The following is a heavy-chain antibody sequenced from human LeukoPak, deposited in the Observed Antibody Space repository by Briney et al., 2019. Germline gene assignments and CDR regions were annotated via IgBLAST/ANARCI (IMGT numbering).Heavy chain of an antibody. CDR3: ARGSLRGYSGYPNWFDP. D-gene: IGHD5-12*01. CDR2: IYHSGST. J-gene: IGHJ5*02. CDR1: GGSISSSNW. Sequence: SETLSLTCAVSGGSISSSNWWSWVRQPPGKGLEWIGEIYHSGSTNYNPSLKSQVTISVDKSKNQFSLKLSSVTAADTAVYYCARGSLRGYSGYPNWFDPWGQGTLVTVSS. V-gene: IGHV4-4*02.